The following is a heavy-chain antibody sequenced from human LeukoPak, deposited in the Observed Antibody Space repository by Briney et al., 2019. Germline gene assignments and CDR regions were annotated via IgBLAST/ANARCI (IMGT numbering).Heavy chain of an antibody. Sequence: SETLSLTCTVSGGSISSYYWSWIRQPPGKGLEWIGYIYYSGSTNYNPSLKSRVTISLDTSKKQISLKVSSVTAADTAVYYCARDSGPRFDYWGQRTLVTVSS. CDR2: IYYSGST. CDR3: ARDSGPRFDY. CDR1: GGSISSYY. V-gene: IGHV4-59*01. D-gene: IGHD6-19*01. J-gene: IGHJ4*02.